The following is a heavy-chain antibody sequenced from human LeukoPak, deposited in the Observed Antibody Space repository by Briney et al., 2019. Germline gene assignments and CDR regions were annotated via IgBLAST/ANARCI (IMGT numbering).Heavy chain of an antibody. CDR1: GFTVSSNY. CDR3: ARDDPIYYVWGSLRYGMDV. D-gene: IGHD3-16*01. V-gene: IGHV3-48*02. CDR2: ISSSSSTI. Sequence: PGGSLRLSCAASGFTVSSNYMSWVRQAPGKGLEWVSYISSSSSTIYYADSVKGRFTISRDNAKNSLYLQMNSLRDEDTAVYYCARDDPIYYVWGSLRYGMDVWGQGTTVTVSS. J-gene: IGHJ6*02.